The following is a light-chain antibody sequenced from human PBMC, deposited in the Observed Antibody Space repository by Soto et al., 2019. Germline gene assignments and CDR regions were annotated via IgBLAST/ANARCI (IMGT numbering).Light chain of an antibody. Sequence: QSVLTHPASVSVSPGQSITLSCTGTNSDIGGYNIVSWYQQHPGKAPKLMIYDVSIRPSGVSDRFSGSKSANTASLTISGLQPEDEADYYCTSYATGGTHVFGTGTKVTV. V-gene: IGLV2-14*01. CDR2: DVS. CDR3: TSYATGGTHV. J-gene: IGLJ1*01. CDR1: NSDIGGYNI.